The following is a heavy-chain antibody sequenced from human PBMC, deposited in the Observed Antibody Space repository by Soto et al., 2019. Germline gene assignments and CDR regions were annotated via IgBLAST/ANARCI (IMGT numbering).Heavy chain of an antibody. J-gene: IGHJ4*02. D-gene: IGHD6-13*01. CDR3: AKDDQQLGFLYFDY. CDR2: ISGSGGST. Sequence: GGFQRLSYAASGFTFSGYAVRRVRQAPEKGLEWVSAISGSGGSTYYADSVTGRFTISRDNSKNTLYLQMNSLRAEDTAVYYGAKDDQQLGFLYFDYWGQGTLVTVSS. V-gene: IGHV3-23*01. CDR1: GFTFSGYA.